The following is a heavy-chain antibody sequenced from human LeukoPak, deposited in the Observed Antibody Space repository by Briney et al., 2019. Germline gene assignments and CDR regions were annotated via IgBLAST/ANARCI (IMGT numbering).Heavy chain of an antibody. Sequence: GGSLRLSCAARGFSFSSFWMSWVRQAPGKGLEWVSAISGSGGSTYYADSVKGRFTISRDNSKNTLYLQMNSLRAEDTAVYYCAKDSSSYYFDYWGQGTLVTVSS. V-gene: IGHV3-23*01. D-gene: IGHD6-6*01. CDR1: GFSFSSFW. J-gene: IGHJ4*02. CDR2: ISGSGGST. CDR3: AKDSSSYYFDY.